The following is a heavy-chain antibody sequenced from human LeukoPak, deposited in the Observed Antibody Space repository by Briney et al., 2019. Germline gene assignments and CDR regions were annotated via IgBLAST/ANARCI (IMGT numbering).Heavy chain of an antibody. CDR1: GFTFSSHW. CDR3: AKDPYCGGDCPPLY. Sequence: GGSLRLSCAASGFTFSSHWMSWVRRAPGKGLEWVANINQDGSEKYYVDSVKGRFSISRDNAKNSLYLQMNSLRAEDTAVYYCAKDPYCGGDCPPLYWGQGTLVTVSS. D-gene: IGHD2-21*02. V-gene: IGHV3-7*05. J-gene: IGHJ4*02. CDR2: INQDGSEK.